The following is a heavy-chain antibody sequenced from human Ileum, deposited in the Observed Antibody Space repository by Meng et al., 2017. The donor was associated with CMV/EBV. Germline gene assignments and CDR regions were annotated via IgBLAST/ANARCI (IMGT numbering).Heavy chain of an antibody. CDR2: IWYDGSNK. V-gene: IGHV3-33*01. D-gene: IGHD6-13*01. CDR1: GFTFSSYG. CDR3: ARDEAYRSTWGALDY. Sequence: GGSLRLSCAASGFTFSSYGMHWVRQAPGKGLEWVAVIWYDGSNKYYADSVKGRFTISRDNAKNSLYLEMNSLRPEDTAVYYCARDEAYRSTWGALDYWGQGTLVTVSS. J-gene: IGHJ4*02.